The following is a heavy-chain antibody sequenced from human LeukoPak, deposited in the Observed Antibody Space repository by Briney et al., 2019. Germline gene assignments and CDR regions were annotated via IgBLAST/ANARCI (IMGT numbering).Heavy chain of an antibody. D-gene: IGHD3-22*01. CDR1: GFTFSSYS. J-gene: IGHJ4*02. CDR2: ISSSSSYI. V-gene: IGHV3-21*01. CDR3: ARDRAIVVAPYFDY. Sequence: PGGSLRLSCAASGFTFSSYSMNWVRQAPGKGLEWVSSISSSSSYIYYADSVKGRFTISRDNAKNSLYLQMNSLRAEDTAVYYCARDRAIVVAPYFDYWGQGTLVTVSS.